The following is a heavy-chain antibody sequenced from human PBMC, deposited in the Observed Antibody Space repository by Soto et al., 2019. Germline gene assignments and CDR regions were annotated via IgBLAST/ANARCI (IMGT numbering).Heavy chain of an antibody. V-gene: IGHV3-15*07. CDR3: TTGSGGSYYFDY. D-gene: IGHD2-15*01. J-gene: IGHJ4*02. CDR1: SFTFSNAW. Sequence: SLRLSCAASSFTFSNAWMNWVRQAPGKGLEWVGRIKSKTDGGTTDYAAPVKGRFTISRDDSKNTLYLQMNSLKTEDTAVYYCTTGSGGSYYFDYWGQGTLVTVSS. CDR2: IKSKTDGGTT.